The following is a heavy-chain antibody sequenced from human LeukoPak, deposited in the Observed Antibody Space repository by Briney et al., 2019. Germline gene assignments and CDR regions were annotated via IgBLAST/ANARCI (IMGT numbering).Heavy chain of an antibody. CDR3: ATSRGYCSSTSCRDDYYFDY. D-gene: IGHD2-2*01. V-gene: IGHV1-2*02. CDR1: GYTFTGYY. J-gene: IGHJ4*02. CDR2: INPNSGGT. Sequence: GASVNVSCKASGYTFTGYYMHWVRQAPGQGLEWMGWINPNSGGTNYAQKFQGRLTMTRDTSISTAYMELSRLRSDDTAVYYCATSRGYCSSTSCRDDYYFDYWGQGTLVTVSS.